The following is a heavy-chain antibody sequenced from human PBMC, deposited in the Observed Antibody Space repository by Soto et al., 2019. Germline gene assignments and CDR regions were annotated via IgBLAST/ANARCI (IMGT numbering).Heavy chain of an antibody. CDR3: ARAGRDSSNYFRPHYHYGMDV. Sequence: SETLSLSCAVYGGSVSCYYWNWIRQRPGKGLEWIGEINHSGSTNYNPSLKSRITISVDTSKNQFSLRLSSVTAADTAIYFCARAGRDSSNYFRPHYHYGMDVCGQGTTVTVSS. CDR1: GGSVSCYY. J-gene: IGHJ6*02. CDR2: INHSGST. D-gene: IGHD3-22*01. V-gene: IGHV4-34*01.